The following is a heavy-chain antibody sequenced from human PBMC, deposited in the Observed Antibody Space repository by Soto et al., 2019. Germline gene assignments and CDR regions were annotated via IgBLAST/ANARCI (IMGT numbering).Heavy chain of an antibody. V-gene: IGHV3-21*01. D-gene: IGHD2-15*01. CDR2: ISSSSSYI. Sequence: EVQLVESGGGLVKPGGSLRLSCAASGFTFSSYSMNWVRQAPGKGLEWVSSISSSSSYIYYADSVKGRFTISRDNAKNSLYLQMNSLRAEDTAVYYCARDGAYCSGGSCFQTEYFQHWGQGTLVTVSS. J-gene: IGHJ1*01. CDR3: ARDGAYCSGGSCFQTEYFQH. CDR1: GFTFSSYS.